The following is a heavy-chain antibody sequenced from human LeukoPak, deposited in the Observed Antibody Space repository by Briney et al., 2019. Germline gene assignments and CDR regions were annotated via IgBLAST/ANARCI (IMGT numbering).Heavy chain of an antibody. V-gene: IGHV3-48*01. Sequence: GGSLRLSCVGSGFSLSRNSMNWVRQAPGKGLEWLSYISSSSSAIFYADSVKGRFTISRDNAKNSLFLQMNSLRVEDTAVYYCATSGGIPSAGTEAYYFDSWGQGTLVTVSS. CDR2: ISSSSSAI. CDR1: GFSLSRNS. D-gene: IGHD6-13*01. CDR3: ATSGGIPSAGTEAYYFDS. J-gene: IGHJ4*02.